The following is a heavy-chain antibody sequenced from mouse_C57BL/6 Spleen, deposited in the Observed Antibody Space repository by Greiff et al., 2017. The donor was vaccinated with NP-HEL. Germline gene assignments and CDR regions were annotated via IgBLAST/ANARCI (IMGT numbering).Heavy chain of an antibody. J-gene: IGHJ1*03. CDR1: GFSINSDCY. CDR2: TFYSGIT. D-gene: IGHD2-3*01. Sequence: VQLQQSGPSLVRPSQTLSLTCTVTGFSINSDCYWIWIRQFPGNKLEYIGYTFYSGITYYNPSLESRAYITRDTSKNQFSLKLSSVTTEDTATYYCARADGYYWYFDVWGTGTTVTVSS. V-gene: IGHV3-3*01. CDR3: ARADGYYWYFDV.